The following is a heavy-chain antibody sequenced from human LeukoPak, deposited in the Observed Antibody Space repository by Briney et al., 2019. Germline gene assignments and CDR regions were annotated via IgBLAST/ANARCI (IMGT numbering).Heavy chain of an antibody. Sequence: GGSLRLSCEASGFTFGSYWMSWVRQAPGKGLEWVANIKQDGSEKYYVDSVKGRFTISRDNAKNSLYLQMNSLRAEDTALYYCARGYRDYWGQGTLVTVSS. V-gene: IGHV3-7*01. CDR3: ARGYRDY. CDR2: IKQDGSEK. CDR1: GFTFGSYW. J-gene: IGHJ4*02. D-gene: IGHD1-14*01.